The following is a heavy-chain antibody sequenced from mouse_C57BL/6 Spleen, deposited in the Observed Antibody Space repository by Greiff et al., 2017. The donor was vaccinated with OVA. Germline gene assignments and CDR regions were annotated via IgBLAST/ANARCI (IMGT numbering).Heavy chain of an antibody. V-gene: IGHV1-59*01. D-gene: IGHD3-2*02. CDR3: ARESQATKTWFAY. J-gene: IGHJ3*01. CDR2: IDPSDSYT. CDR1: GYTFTSYW. Sequence: QVQLQQPGAELVRPGTSVKLSCKASGYTFTSYWMHWVKQRPGQGLEWIGVIDPSDSYTNYNQQFKGKATLTVDTSSSTAYLQLSSLTSEDSAVYCCARESQATKTWFAYWGQGTLVTVSA.